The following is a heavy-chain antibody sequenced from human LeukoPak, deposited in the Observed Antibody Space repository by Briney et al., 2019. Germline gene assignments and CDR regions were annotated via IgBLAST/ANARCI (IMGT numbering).Heavy chain of an antibody. J-gene: IGHJ3*02. CDR1: GFTVSSNY. CDR3: AREGLTLAFDI. V-gene: IGHV3-53*01. Sequence: PGGSLRLSCAASGFTVSSNYMSWVRQAPGKGLEWVSVIYSGGSTYYADSVKGRFTTSRDNSKNTLYLQMNSLRAEDTAVYYCAREGLTLAFDIWGQGTMVTVSS. CDR2: IYSGGST. D-gene: IGHD3-22*01.